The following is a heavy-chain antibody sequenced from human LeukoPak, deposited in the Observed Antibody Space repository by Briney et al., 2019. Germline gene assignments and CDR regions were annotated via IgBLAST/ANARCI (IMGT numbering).Heavy chain of an antibody. D-gene: IGHD2-15*01. J-gene: IGHJ6*02. CDR3: ATLPYCSGGSCFGDGMDV. Sequence: GESLKISCKGSGYSFTSYWIGWVRQMPGKGLEWMGIIYPGDSDTRYSPSFQGQVTISADKSISTAYLQWSSLKASDTAMYYCATLPYCSGGSCFGDGMDVWGQGTTVTVSS. CDR1: GYSFTSYW. CDR2: IYPGDSDT. V-gene: IGHV5-51*01.